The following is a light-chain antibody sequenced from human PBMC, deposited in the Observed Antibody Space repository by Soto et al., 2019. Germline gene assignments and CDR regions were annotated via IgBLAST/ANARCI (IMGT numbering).Light chain of an antibody. J-gene: IGLJ3*02. CDR2: EVN. V-gene: IGLV2-8*01. CDR3: KSYTGINNWV. CDR1: SSDVGGYNY. Sequence: QSALTQPPSASGSPGQSVTISCTGTSSDVGGYNYVSWYQQYPGKAPKVMIYEVNKRPSGVPDRFSGSKSGNTASLTVSGLQAEDEADYSCKSYTGINNWVFGGGTKLTVL.